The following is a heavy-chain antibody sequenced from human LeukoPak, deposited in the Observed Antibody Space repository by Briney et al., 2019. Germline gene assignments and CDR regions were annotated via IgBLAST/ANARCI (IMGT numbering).Heavy chain of an antibody. V-gene: IGHV3-23*01. J-gene: IGHJ4*02. CDR2: ITGSGGNT. CDR3: AKMDTAMVEYFDY. Sequence: PGASLRLSCAASGFTFSNYAMSWVRQAPGKGLEWVSAITGSGGNTYYADSVKGRFTIPRDNSKNTLYLQMNSLRAEDTAVYYCAKMDTAMVEYFDYWGQGTLVTVSS. CDR1: GFTFSNYA. D-gene: IGHD5-18*01.